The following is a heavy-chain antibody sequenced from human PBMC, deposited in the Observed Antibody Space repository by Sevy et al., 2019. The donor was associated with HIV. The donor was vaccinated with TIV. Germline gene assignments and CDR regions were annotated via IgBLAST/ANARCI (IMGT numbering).Heavy chain of an antibody. CDR2: IRGRNNVT. V-gene: IGHV3-23*01. D-gene: IGHD1-1*01. Sequence: GGSLRLSCTASGFTFSNSAMTWVRQAPGKGPEWVSSIRGRNNVTIYAESVRGRFTLSRDISKNTLYLQMSSLRVDDTAVYYCARHTGEVFYFEIWGQGTLVTVSS. CDR3: ARHTGEVFYFEI. J-gene: IGHJ4*02. CDR1: GFTFSNSA.